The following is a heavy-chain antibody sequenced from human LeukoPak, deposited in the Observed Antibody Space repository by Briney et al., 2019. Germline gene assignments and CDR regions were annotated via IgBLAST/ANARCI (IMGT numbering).Heavy chain of an antibody. J-gene: IGHJ4*02. CDR1: GFTFSSYA. CDR2: ISYDGSNK. CDR3: AKNSIIVVVPAANLDY. V-gene: IGHV3-30-3*02. D-gene: IGHD2-2*01. Sequence: GGSLRLSCAASGFTFSSYAMHWVRQAPGKGLEWVAVISYDGSNKYYADSVKGRFTISRDNSKNTLYLQMNSLRAEDTAVYYCAKNSIIVVVPAANLDYWGQGTLVTVSS.